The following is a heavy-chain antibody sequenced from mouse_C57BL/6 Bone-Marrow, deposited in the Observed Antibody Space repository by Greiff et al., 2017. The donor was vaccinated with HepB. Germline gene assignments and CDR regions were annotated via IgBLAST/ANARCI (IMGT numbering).Heavy chain of an antibody. CDR1: GYTFTSYW. J-gene: IGHJ3*01. CDR2: IDPNSGGT. CDR3: AREGGIYYDYDENWFAY. Sequence: QVQLKQPGAELVKPGASVKLSCKASGYTFTSYWMHWVKQRPGRGLEWIGRIDPNSGGTKYNEKFKSKATLTVDKPSSTAYMQLSSLTSEDSAVYYCAREGGIYYDYDENWFAYWGQGTLVTVSA. D-gene: IGHD2-4*01. V-gene: IGHV1-72*01.